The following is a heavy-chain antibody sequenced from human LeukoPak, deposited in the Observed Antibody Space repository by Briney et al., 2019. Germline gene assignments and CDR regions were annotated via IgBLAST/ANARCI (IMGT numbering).Heavy chain of an antibody. CDR2: ARASGSAT. J-gene: IGHJ4*02. CDR3: SNRYGNAWYQFAY. D-gene: IGHD5-18*01. CDR1: GFTFSSYA. V-gene: IGHV3-23*01. Sequence: GGSLRLSCAASGFTFSSYAMNWVRQTPGKGLEWVSTARASGSATYYADSVKGRFAISRDDSKSTLYLQMTNLRAEDTALYYCSNRYGNAWYQFAYWGRGTLVTVPS.